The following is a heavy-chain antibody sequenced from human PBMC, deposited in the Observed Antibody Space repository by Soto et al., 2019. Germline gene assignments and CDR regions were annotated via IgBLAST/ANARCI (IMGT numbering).Heavy chain of an antibody. Sequence: ASVKVSCKASGYTFTSYSVSWVRQAPSRALAWMGWISAYNGNKNYAQKFQGRVTMTTDTSTSTAYMELRSLRSDDTAVDYCARDDYYYDSSGFSFDDFDIWGQGTMVTVSS. V-gene: IGHV1-18*01. CDR1: GYTFTSYS. J-gene: IGHJ3*02. CDR2: ISAYNGNK. CDR3: ARDDYYYDSSGFSFDDFDI. D-gene: IGHD3-22*01.